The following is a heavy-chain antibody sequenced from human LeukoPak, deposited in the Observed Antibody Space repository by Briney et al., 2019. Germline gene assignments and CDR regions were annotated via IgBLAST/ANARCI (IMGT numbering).Heavy chain of an antibody. Sequence: GGSLRLSCAASGFTFSSYSMNWVRQAPGKGLEWVSSISSISYIYYADSVKGRFTISRDTAKNSLYLQMNSLRAEDTAVYYCARDRSLSYYVFWGQGTLVTVSS. J-gene: IGHJ4*02. CDR2: ISSISYI. CDR3: ARDRSLSYYVF. V-gene: IGHV3-21*01. D-gene: IGHD3-16*01. CDR1: GFTFSSYS.